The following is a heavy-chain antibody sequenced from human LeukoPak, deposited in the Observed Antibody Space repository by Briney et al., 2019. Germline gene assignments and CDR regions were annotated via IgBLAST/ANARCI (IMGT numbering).Heavy chain of an antibody. J-gene: IGHJ4*02. V-gene: IGHV1-24*01. D-gene: IGHD3-22*01. CDR3: ATTHHDSRGFFY. CDR2: FDPEDGET. Sequence: ASVKVSCKVSGYTLTELSMHWVRQAPGKGLEWMGGFDPEDGETIYAQKFQGRVTMTEDTSTDTAYMELSSLRSEDTAVYYCATTHHDSRGFFYWGQGTLVTVSS. CDR1: GYTLTELS.